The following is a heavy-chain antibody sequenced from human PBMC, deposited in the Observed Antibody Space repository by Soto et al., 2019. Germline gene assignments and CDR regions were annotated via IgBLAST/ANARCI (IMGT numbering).Heavy chain of an antibody. V-gene: IGHV4-59*01. D-gene: IGHD4-17*01. J-gene: IGHJ6*02. CDR1: GGSISSYY. CDR2: VYYSGST. Sequence: QVQLQESGPGLVKPSETLSLTCTVSGGSISSYYWSWIRQPPGKGLEWIGSVYYSGSTNYNHATKRRVTISVDTSKNMLALKLSSVTAAETAVYYCARYRATVVTTSKYYYNGMDVWGQWATGTVSS. CDR3: ARYRATVVTTSKYYYNGMDV.